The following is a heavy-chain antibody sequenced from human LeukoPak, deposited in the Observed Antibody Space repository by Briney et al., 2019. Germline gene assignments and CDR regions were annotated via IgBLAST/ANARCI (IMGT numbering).Heavy chain of an antibody. V-gene: IGHV4-31*03. J-gene: IGHJ4*02. Sequence: SQTLSLTCTVSGGSISSGGYYWSWIRQHPGKGLEWIGYIYYSGSTYYNPSLKSRVTISVDTSKNQFSLKLSSVTAADTAVYYCARDRPGPSSLDYWGQGTLVTVSS. CDR2: IYYSGST. CDR3: ARDRPGPSSLDY. D-gene: IGHD6-6*01. CDR1: GGSISSGGYY.